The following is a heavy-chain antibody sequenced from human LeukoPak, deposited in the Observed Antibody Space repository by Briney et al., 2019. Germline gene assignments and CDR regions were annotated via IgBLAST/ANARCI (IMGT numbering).Heavy chain of an antibody. CDR1: GVSISSHY. J-gene: IGHJ4*02. CDR2: INHSGST. V-gene: IGHV4-34*01. Sequence: SETLSLTCTVSGVSISSHYWSWIRQPPGKGLEWIGEINHSGSTNYNPSLKSRVTISVDTSKNQFSLKLSSVTAADTAVYYCARGVGYYGSGSSQVIGDYWGQGTLVTVSS. D-gene: IGHD3-10*01. CDR3: ARGVGYYGSGSSQVIGDY.